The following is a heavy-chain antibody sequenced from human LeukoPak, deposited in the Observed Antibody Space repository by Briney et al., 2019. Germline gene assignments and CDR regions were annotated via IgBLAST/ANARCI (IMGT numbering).Heavy chain of an antibody. CDR1: GFTFSSYA. D-gene: IGHD3-3*01. J-gene: IGHJ4*02. Sequence: GGSLRLSCAASGFTFSSYAMSWVRQAPGKGLLWVSAISGSGSSTYYADSVKGRFTISRDNSKDTLYLQMNSLRAEDTAVYYCAQEVRGFWSGIDYWGQGTLVTVSS. V-gene: IGHV3-23*01. CDR2: ISGSGSST. CDR3: AQEVRGFWSGIDY.